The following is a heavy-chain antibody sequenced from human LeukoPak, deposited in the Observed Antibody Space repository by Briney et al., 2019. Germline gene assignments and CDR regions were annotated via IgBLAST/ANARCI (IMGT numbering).Heavy chain of an antibody. V-gene: IGHV3-48*04. CDR1: GFTFRSYN. CDR2: ITGGSTTI. CDR3: ARDPVWFGELLSKNDAFDI. J-gene: IGHJ3*02. Sequence: GGSLRLSCAASGFTFRSYNMNWVRQAPGKGLEWVSYITGGSTTIYYADSVKGRFTISRDNAKNSLYLQMNSLRAEDTAVYYCARDPVWFGELLSKNDAFDIWGQGTMVTVSS. D-gene: IGHD3-10*01.